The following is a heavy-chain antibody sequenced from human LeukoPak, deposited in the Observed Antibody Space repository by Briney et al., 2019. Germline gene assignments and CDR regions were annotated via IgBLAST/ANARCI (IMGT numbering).Heavy chain of an antibody. Sequence: GGSLRLSCAASGFTFTTYWMHWVRQAPGRGRVWVSHINSDGSITSYADSVKGRFTISRDNAKNTLYLQMNSLRAEDTAVYYCARDAVDTANAVWGQGTTVTVSS. J-gene: IGHJ6*02. V-gene: IGHV3-74*01. D-gene: IGHD5-18*01. CDR3: ARDAVDTANAV. CDR1: GFTFTTYW. CDR2: INSDGSIT.